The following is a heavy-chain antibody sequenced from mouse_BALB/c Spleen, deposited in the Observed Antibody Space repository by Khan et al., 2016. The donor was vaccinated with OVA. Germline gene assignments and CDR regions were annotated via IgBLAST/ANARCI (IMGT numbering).Heavy chain of an antibody. D-gene: IGHD2-2*01. Sequence: VQLKQSGPELVKPGASTKISCKASGYSFTGYTMNWVKQSHGKNLEWIGLINPYNGGSTYNQKFKGKATLTVDKSSSTAYMELISLTSEDSSVYYSARGGYGAFAYWGQGTLVTVSA. V-gene: IGHV1-18*01. J-gene: IGHJ3*01. CDR1: GYSFTGYT. CDR2: INPYNGGS. CDR3: ARGGYGAFAY.